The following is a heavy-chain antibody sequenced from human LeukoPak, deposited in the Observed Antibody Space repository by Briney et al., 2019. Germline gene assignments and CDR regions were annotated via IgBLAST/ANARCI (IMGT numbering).Heavy chain of an antibody. Sequence: ASVKVSCKASGYTFTSYDINWVRQATGQGLEWMGWMNPNSGNTGYAQKFQGRVTMTRNTSISTAYMELSSLRSEDTAVYYCARVFYGSGSRLLDYWGQGTLVTVSS. CDR2: MNPNSGNT. V-gene: IGHV1-8*01. CDR3: ARVFYGSGSRLLDY. CDR1: GYTFTSYD. D-gene: IGHD3-10*01. J-gene: IGHJ4*02.